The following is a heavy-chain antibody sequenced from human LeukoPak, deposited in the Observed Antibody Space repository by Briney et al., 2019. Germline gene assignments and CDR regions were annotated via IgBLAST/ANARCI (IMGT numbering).Heavy chain of an antibody. J-gene: IGHJ4*02. V-gene: IGHV4-59*08. D-gene: IGHD5-18*01. CDR3: ARGYSYGQWYFDY. CDR1: GGSISSYY. Sequence: SETLSLTCTVSGGSISSYYWSWIRQPPGKGLEWIGYIYYSGSTNYNPSLKSRVTISVDTSKNQFSLKLSSVTAADTAVYYCARGYSYGQWYFDYWGQGTLVTVSS. CDR2: IYYSGST.